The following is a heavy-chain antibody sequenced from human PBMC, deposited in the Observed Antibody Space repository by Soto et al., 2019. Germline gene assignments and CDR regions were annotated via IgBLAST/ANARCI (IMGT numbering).Heavy chain of an antibody. CDR3: ARDRYRRAFGGVMRGMDV. D-gene: IGHD3-16*01. CDR1: GGSFSGYY. Sequence: SETLSLTCAVYGGSFSGYYWSWIRQPPGKGLEWIGEINHSGSTNYNPSLKSRVTISVDTSKNQFSLKLSSVTAADTAVYYCARDRYRRAFGGVMRGMDVWGQGTTVTVSS. J-gene: IGHJ6*02. V-gene: IGHV4-34*01. CDR2: INHSGST.